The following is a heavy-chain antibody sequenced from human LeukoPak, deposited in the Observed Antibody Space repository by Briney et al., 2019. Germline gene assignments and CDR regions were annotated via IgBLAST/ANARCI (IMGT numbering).Heavy chain of an antibody. D-gene: IGHD3-10*01. CDR2: INPDSGVT. CDR3: ARAMVEYHYGMDV. Sequence: ASVKVSCKASGYTFSDYHMHWVRQAPGQGLEWMGWINPDSGVTNHAQKFEGRVTMTRDTSISTVYMELSRLRSDDTAVYYCARAMVEYHYGMDVWGQGTTVTVSS. J-gene: IGHJ6*02. CDR1: GYTFSDYH. V-gene: IGHV1-2*02.